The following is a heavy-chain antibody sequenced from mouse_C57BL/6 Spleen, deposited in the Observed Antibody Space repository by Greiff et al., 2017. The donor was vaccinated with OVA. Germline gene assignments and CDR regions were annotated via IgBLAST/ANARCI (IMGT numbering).Heavy chain of an antibody. Sequence: VQLQQSGAELVRPGASVTLSCKASGYTFTDYEMHWVKQTPVHGLEWIGAIDPETGGTAHNQKFKGKAILTADKSSSTAYMELRSLTSEDSAVYYCTRSGGNWGDYWGQGTTLTVSS. V-gene: IGHV1-15*01. D-gene: IGHD2-1*01. CDR3: TRSGGNWGDY. J-gene: IGHJ2*01. CDR1: GYTFTDYE. CDR2: IDPETGGT.